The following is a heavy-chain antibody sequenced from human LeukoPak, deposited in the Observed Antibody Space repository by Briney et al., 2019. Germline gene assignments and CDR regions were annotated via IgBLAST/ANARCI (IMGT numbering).Heavy chain of an antibody. V-gene: IGHV3-33*01. J-gene: IGHJ3*02. CDR3: ARDGPFSYYYDSSGYYSGAFDI. CDR1: GFTFSSYG. D-gene: IGHD3-22*01. Sequence: GGSLRLSCAASGFTFSSYGMHWVRQAPGKGLEWVAVIWYDGSNKYYADSVKGRFTISRDNSKNTLYLQMNSLRAEDTAVYYCARDGPFSYYYDSSGYYSGAFDIWGQGTMVTVSS. CDR2: IWYDGSNK.